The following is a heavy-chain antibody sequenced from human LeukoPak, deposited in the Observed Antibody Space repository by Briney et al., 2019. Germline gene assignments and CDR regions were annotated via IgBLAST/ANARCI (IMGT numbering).Heavy chain of an antibody. CDR2: ISGSGGST. V-gene: IGHV3-23*01. CDR1: GFTFSSYA. J-gene: IGHJ4*02. Sequence: GGSLRLSCAASGFTFSSYAMSWVRQAPGKGLEWVSAISGSGGSTYYADSVKGRFTISRDNSKNTLYLQMNSLRAEDTAVYYCSRIKYGGNSGYHFDYWGQGTLVTVSS. D-gene: IGHD4-23*01. CDR3: SRIKYGGNSGYHFDY.